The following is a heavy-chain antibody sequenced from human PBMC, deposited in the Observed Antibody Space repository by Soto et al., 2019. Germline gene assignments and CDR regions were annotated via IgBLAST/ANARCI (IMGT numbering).Heavy chain of an antibody. J-gene: IGHJ4*02. Sequence: PSETLSLTCTVSGASISRYYWSWIRQSPGKGLEWIGYLYNTGSTIYNPSLKSRVTISVDTSKNQFSLKMNSVTAADTAVYYCAGQSGRYFPIDYWAQGTLVTVSS. CDR1: GASISRYY. CDR3: AGQSGRYFPIDY. CDR2: LYNTGST. D-gene: IGHD1-26*01. V-gene: IGHV4-59*01.